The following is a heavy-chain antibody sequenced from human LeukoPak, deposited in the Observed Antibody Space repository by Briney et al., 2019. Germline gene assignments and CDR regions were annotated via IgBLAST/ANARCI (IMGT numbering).Heavy chain of an antibody. V-gene: IGHV1-8*01. CDR2: MKSNSGDT. Sequence: EASVKVSCKTSGYTFTGYDINWVRQAPGQGLEWMGWMKSNSGDTHFAQKFQGRVTMTRNTSISTAFMELSSLRSGDTAVYYCAIGEYSSSWYPFDNWGQGSLVTVSS. J-gene: IGHJ4*02. CDR3: AIGEYSSSWYPFDN. CDR1: GYTFTGYD. D-gene: IGHD6-13*01.